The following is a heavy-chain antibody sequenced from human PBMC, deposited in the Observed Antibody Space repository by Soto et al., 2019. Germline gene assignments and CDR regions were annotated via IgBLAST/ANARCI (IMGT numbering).Heavy chain of an antibody. CDR2: TYYGGTT. D-gene: IGHD1-26*01. J-gene: IGHJ5*02. CDR1: GYSISSGYF. CDR3: ARDGSVGTGWFDP. Sequence: SETLSLTCAVSGYSISSGYFWAWIRQPPGKGLEWIGSTYYGGTTYYNPSLKSRVIMSVDLSKNQFSLRLSSVTAADTAVYYCARDGSVGTGWFDPWPQGTLVTVSS. V-gene: IGHV4-38-2*02.